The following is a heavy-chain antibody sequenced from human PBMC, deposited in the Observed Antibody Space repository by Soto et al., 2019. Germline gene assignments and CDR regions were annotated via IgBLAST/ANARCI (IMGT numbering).Heavy chain of an antibody. V-gene: IGHV1-18*01. Sequence: QVQLVQSGAELRKPGASVKVSCKASGYSFSSYGINWVRQAPGQGLEWMGWINTYNGNRNYAQKFEDRVTMTTATSTHTVYMELRSLKSDDTAIYYCARDRLRGYDSSGVYSWGQGTLVTVSS. CDR1: GYSFSSYG. D-gene: IGHD3-22*01. J-gene: IGHJ4*02. CDR2: INTYNGNR. CDR3: ARDRLRGYDSSGVYS.